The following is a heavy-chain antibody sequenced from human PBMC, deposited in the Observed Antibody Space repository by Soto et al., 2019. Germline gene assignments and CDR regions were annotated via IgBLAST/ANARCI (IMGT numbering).Heavy chain of an antibody. Sequence: PSQTLSLTCVISGDSVSSNSAGWNWIRQSPSRGLEWLGRTYYKSKWNNGYALSVQSRITIYPDTSKNQFSLHLYSVTPEDTAVYYCTGITWFRGMDVWGQGTPVTVSS. CDR1: GDSVSSNSAG. CDR2: TYYKSKWNN. CDR3: TGITWFRGMDV. V-gene: IGHV6-1*01. J-gene: IGHJ6*02. D-gene: IGHD3-10*01.